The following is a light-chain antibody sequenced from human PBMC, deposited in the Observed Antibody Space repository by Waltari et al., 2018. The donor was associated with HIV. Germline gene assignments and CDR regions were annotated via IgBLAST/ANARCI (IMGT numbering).Light chain of an antibody. CDR2: RNN. J-gene: IGLJ1*01. Sequence: QSVLTQPPSVSGTPGQRVSISCSGSSSNIGNNYVYCYQQLPGTAPKLLIHRNNRRPSGVPDRFSGSKSGTSASLAISGLRSEDEADYYCAVWDDSLRGSVFGTGTEVTVL. V-gene: IGLV1-47*01. CDR3: AVWDDSLRGSV. CDR1: SSNIGNNY.